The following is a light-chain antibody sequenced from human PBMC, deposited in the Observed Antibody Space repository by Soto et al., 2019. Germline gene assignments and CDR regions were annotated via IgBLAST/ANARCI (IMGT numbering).Light chain of an antibody. CDR3: QQRSNWPFT. CDR1: QSVSNN. J-gene: IGKJ3*01. V-gene: IGKV3D-15*01. CDR2: GAS. Sequence: EIVMTQSPATLSVSLGERATLSCRASQSVSNNLAWYQHKPGQAPRLLISGASTRATGIPARFSGSGSGTEFTLTISSLQSEDFAVYYCQQRSNWPFTFGPVTKVDIK.